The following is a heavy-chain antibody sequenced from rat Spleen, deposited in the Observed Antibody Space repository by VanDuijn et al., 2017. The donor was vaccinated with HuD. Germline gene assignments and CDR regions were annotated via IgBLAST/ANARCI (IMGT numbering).Heavy chain of an antibody. J-gene: IGHJ2*01. CDR2: ITNTGGST. Sequence: EVQLVGSGGGLVQPGRSLKLSCVASGFTFNNYWMTWIRQAPGKGLEWVASITNTGGSTYYRDSVKGRFTISRDNAKSTLYLQMDSLRSDDTATYYCARHNWDYFDYWGQGVMVTVSS. V-gene: IGHV5-31*01. CDR1: GFTFNNYW. CDR3: ARHNWDYFDY. D-gene: IGHD5-1*01.